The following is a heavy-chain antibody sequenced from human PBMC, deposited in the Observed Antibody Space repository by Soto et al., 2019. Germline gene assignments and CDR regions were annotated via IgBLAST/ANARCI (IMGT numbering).Heavy chain of an antibody. Sequence: SVKVSCKASGGTLSSHAISWVRQAPGQGLEWMGGIIPIFGTANYAQKFQGRVTITADESTSTAYMELSSLRSEDTAVYYCARDTHNDCWQGLYAFDIWGQGTMVTVSS. CDR1: GGTLSSHA. J-gene: IGHJ3*02. V-gene: IGHV1-69*13. CDR2: IIPIFGTA. D-gene: IGHD3-3*01. CDR3: ARDTHNDCWQGLYAFDI.